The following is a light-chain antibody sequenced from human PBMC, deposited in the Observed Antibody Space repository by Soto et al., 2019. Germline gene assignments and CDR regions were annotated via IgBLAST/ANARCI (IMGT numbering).Light chain of an antibody. CDR2: KAS. CDR3: QQHKTYPVT. CDR1: QSVSSW. V-gene: IGKV1-5*03. J-gene: IGKJ5*01. Sequence: DIQMTQSPSTQSASVGDRVIITCRASQSVSSWLAWYQHKPGKAPKLLIYKASRLDSGVPSRFSGSGSGTEFTLTINSLQPDHFATYYCQQHKTYPVTFGQGTRLEVK.